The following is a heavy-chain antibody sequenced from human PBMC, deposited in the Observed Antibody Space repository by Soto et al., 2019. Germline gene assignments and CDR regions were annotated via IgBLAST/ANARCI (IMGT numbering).Heavy chain of an antibody. J-gene: IGHJ4*02. Sequence: EVQLLESGGDLVQPGGSLRLSCVASGFTFSNFAMSWVRQAPGKGPEWVSAIGGSGGYVFYADSVKGRFTISRDDSKNTLYLEMNSLSAEDAAVYYCAKDPVFFHSGSLCYYFDNWGQGTLVTVPS. V-gene: IGHV3-23*01. CDR2: IGGSGGYV. CDR3: AKDPVFFHSGSLCYYFDN. CDR1: GFTFSNFA. D-gene: IGHD6-13*01.